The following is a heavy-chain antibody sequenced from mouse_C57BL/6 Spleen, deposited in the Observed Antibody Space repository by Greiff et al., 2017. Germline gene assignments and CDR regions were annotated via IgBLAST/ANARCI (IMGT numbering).Heavy chain of an antibody. CDR3: ARDAILWYFDV. J-gene: IGHJ1*03. V-gene: IGHV3-6*01. CDR2: ISYDGSN. Sequence: EVQLKESGPGLVKPSQSLSLTCSVTGYSIASGYYWNWIRQFPGNKLEWMGYISYDGSNNYNPSLKNRISITRDTSKNQFFLKLNSVTTEDTATYYCARDAILWYFDVWGTGTTVTVSS. CDR1: GYSIASGYY.